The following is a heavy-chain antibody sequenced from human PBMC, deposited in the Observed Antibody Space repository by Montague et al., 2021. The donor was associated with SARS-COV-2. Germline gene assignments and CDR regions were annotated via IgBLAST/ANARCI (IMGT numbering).Heavy chain of an antibody. CDR2: MYYSGST. J-gene: IGHJ6*02. Sequence: SETLSLTCIVSGGSTNYYYWSRIRQSPGKGLEWIGYMYYSGSTNYNPSLKSRVTMSIDRSKNQFSLKLRSVTAADTAVCYCARVARYCTNGVCQTYYYYGLDVWGRGTTVTVSS. D-gene: IGHD2-8*01. CDR1: GGSTNYYY. V-gene: IGHV4-59*01. CDR3: ARVARYCTNGVCQTYYYYGLDV.